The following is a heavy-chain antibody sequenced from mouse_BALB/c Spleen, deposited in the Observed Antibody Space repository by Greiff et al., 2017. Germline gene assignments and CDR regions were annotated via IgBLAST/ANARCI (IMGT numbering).Heavy chain of an antibody. D-gene: IGHD1-1*01. CDR1: GFTFSSYG. CDR2: ISSGGSYT. CDR3: ARQGGGSSSGYYAMDY. V-gene: IGHV5-6*01. J-gene: IGHJ4*01. Sequence: EVKLMESGGDLVKPGGSLKLSCAASGFTFSSYGMSWVRQTPDKRLEWVATISSGGSYTYYPDSVKGRFTISRDNAKNTLYLQMSSLKSEDTAMYYCARQGGGSSSGYYAMDYWGQGTSVTVSS.